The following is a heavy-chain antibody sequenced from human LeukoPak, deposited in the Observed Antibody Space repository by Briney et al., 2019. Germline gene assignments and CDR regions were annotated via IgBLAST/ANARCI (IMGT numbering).Heavy chain of an antibody. Sequence: SVKVSCKASGGTFSSYAISWVRQAPGQGREGMGGVIPIFGTANYAQKFQGRVTITADDSTSTAYKELSSLRSEDTAVYYCAREPLGHLSPYYMDVWGKGTTVTISS. V-gene: IGHV1-69*13. D-gene: IGHD1-14*01. CDR3: AREPLGHLSPYYMDV. CDR2: VIPIFGTA. CDR1: GGTFSSYA. J-gene: IGHJ6*03.